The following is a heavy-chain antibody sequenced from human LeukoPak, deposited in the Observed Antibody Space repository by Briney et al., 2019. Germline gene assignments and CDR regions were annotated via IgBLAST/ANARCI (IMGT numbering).Heavy chain of an antibody. CDR3: ASSYGDYVIPFDY. J-gene: IGHJ4*02. CDR1: GFTFSSYA. D-gene: IGHD4-17*01. CDR2: ISGSGGST. Sequence: GGSLRLSCAASGFTFSSYAMSWVRQAPGKGLEWVSAISGSGGSTYYADSVKGRFTISRDNAKNTLYLQMNSLRAEDTAVYYCASSYGDYVIPFDYWGQGTLVTVSS. V-gene: IGHV3-23*01.